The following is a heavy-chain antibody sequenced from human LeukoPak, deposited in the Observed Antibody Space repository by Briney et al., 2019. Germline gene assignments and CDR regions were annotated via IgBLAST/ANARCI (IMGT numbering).Heavy chain of an antibody. V-gene: IGHV3-23*01. CDR3: ARGRVYDSSGYYWPLDY. J-gene: IGHJ4*02. CDR2: IHNDAVGT. Sequence: GGSLRLSCAASGFTFSTYAMSWVRQAPGKGLEWVSLIHNDAVGTYYAGSVKGRFTISRDNAKNSLYLQMNSLRAEDTAVYYCARGRVYDSSGYYWPLDYWGQGTLVTVSS. CDR1: GFTFSTYA. D-gene: IGHD3-22*01.